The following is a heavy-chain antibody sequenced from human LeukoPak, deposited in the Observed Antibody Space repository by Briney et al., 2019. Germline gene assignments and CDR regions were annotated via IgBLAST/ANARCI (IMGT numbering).Heavy chain of an antibody. Sequence: GGSLRLSCAASGFTFSAYYMNWVRQAPGKGLEWVSSISSTTDYKVYADSLKGRFTISRDNAKNSLYLQMNSLRAEDTAVYYCARGVVPAAPDAFDIWGQGTMITVSS. CDR2: ISSTTDYK. CDR3: ARGVVPAAPDAFDI. V-gene: IGHV3-21*04. CDR1: GFTFSAYY. D-gene: IGHD2-2*01. J-gene: IGHJ3*02.